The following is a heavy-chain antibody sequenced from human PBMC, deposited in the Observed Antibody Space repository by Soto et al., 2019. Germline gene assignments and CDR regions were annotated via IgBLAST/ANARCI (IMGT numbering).Heavy chain of an antibody. CDR3: ARFAREENPKVGSWYYFDY. CDR1: GGSISSCGYF. CDR2: IYYSGRT. D-gene: IGHD6-13*01. Sequence: SETLSLTCTVPGGSISSCGYFWSWVRHHPGKGLDWIGNIYYSGRTYYNPSLKSRVTISVDTSKNQFSLKLSSVTAADTAVYYCARFAREENPKVGSWYYFDYWGQATRVTVSS. V-gene: IGHV4-31*03. J-gene: IGHJ4*02.